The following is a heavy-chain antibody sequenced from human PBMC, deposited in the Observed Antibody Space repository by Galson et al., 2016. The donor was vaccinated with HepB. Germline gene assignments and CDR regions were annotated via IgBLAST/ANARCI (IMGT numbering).Heavy chain of an antibody. CDR3: SQLPHTGYYDFWSGYYSGADNFDF. J-gene: IGHJ4*02. D-gene: IGHD3-3*01. CDR1: GFTFSRAW. V-gene: IGHV3-23*01. Sequence: SLRLSCAASGFTFSRAWMNWVRQAPGQGLEWVAGISGSGISAYYGDSVKGRFTVSRDNSKNTVFLQMTSLRAEDTALYYCSQLPHTGYYDFWSGYYSGADNFDFWGQGTLVTVSS. CDR2: ISGSGISA.